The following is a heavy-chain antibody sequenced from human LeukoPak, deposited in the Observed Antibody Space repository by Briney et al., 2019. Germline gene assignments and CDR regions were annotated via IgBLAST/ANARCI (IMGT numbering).Heavy chain of an antibody. J-gene: IGHJ4*02. CDR3: ARENGYSSGPLDY. V-gene: IGHV3-30-3*01. CDR2: ISYDGINK. CDR1: GFTFSHYA. D-gene: IGHD6-19*01. Sequence: GRSLGLSCAASGFTFSHYAMHWVRQAPGKGLEWVAVISYDGINKYYADSVKGRFTISRDNSKNTLYLQMNSLRAEDTAAYYCARENGYSSGPLDYWGQGTLVTVSS.